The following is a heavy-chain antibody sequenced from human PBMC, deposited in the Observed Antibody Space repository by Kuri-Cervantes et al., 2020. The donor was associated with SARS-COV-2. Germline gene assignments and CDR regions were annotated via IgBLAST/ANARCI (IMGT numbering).Heavy chain of an antibody. CDR1: GGSFSGYY. CDR2: INHSGST. CDR3: ARALFSSSYYFDY. J-gene: IGHJ4*02. V-gene: IGHV4-34*01. D-gene: IGHD6-6*01. Sequence: SETLSLTCAVYGGSFSGYYWSWTRQPPGKGLEWIGGINHSGSTNYNPSLKSRVTISVDTSKNQFSLKLSSVTAADTAVYYCARALFSSSYYFDYWGQGTLVTVSS.